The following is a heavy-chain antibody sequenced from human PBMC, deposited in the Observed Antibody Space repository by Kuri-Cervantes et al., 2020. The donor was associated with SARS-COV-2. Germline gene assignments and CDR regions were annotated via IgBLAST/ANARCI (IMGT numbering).Heavy chain of an antibody. Sequence: GESLKISCAASGFTFSNYAMNWVRQAPGKGLEWVSTISGSGSSTYYADSVKGRFTISRDNSKNTLYLQMNSLRADDTAVYYCARDRYSSSWYFVSAFDIWGQGTMVTVSS. J-gene: IGHJ3*02. D-gene: IGHD6-13*01. CDR1: GFTFSNYA. CDR2: ISGSGSST. V-gene: IGHV3-23*01. CDR3: ARDRYSSSWYFVSAFDI.